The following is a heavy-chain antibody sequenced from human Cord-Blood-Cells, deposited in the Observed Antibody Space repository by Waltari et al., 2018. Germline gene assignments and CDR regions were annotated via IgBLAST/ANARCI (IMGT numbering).Heavy chain of an antibody. V-gene: IGHV4-38-2*02. J-gene: IGHJ4*02. CDR3: ARVLGIVVVPAAPDY. CDR2: NYHSGST. Sequence: QVQLQESGPGLVKPSETLSLTCTVSGYSIRSGYYWGWIRQPPGKGLEWIGSNYHSGSTYYTPSRKSRVTISVDTSKNQFSLKLSSVTAADTAVYYCARVLGIVVVPAAPDYWGQGTLVTVSS. D-gene: IGHD2-2*01. CDR1: GYSIRSGYY.